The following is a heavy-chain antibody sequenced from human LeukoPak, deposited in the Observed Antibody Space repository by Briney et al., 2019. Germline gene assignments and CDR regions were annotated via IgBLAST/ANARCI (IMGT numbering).Heavy chain of an antibody. CDR3: ATSVLLWFGERVGDAFDI. J-gene: IGHJ3*02. Sequence: ASVKVSCKVSGYTLTELSMHWVRQAPGKGLEWMGGFDPEDGETIYAQKFQGRVAMTEDTSTDTAYMELSSLRSEDTAVYYCATSVLLWFGERVGDAFDIWGQGTMVTVSS. V-gene: IGHV1-24*01. D-gene: IGHD3-10*01. CDR2: FDPEDGET. CDR1: GYTLTELS.